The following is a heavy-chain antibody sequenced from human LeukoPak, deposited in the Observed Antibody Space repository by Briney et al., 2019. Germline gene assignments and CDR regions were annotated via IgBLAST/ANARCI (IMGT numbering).Heavy chain of an antibody. CDR2: INHSGST. Sequence: SETLSLTCAVYGGSFSGYYWSWIRQPPGKGLEWIGEINHSGSTNYNPSLTSRVTISVDTSKNQFSLKLSSVTAADTAVYYCARVNPIAAAGITDYWGQGTLVTVSS. V-gene: IGHV4-34*01. CDR1: GGSFSGYY. CDR3: ARVNPIAAAGITDY. D-gene: IGHD6-13*01. J-gene: IGHJ4*02.